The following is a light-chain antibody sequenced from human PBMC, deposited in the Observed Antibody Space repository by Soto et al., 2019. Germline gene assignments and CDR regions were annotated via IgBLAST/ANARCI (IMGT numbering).Light chain of an antibody. CDR1: QNIINW. V-gene: IGKV1-5*03. Sequence: DVQMTQSPSTLSASIGDRVTITCRASQNIINWLAWYQQKRGKAPKLLIYKASSLESGVPSRFSGSGSGTEFTLTISSLQPDDFATYYCQQYNSYSRTFGQGTKVDIK. CDR2: KAS. CDR3: QQYNSYSRT. J-gene: IGKJ1*01.